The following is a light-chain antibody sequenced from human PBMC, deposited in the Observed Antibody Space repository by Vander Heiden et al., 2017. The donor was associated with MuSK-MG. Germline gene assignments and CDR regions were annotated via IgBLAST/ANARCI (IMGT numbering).Light chain of an antibody. CDR1: QTVNKY. V-gene: IGKV1-39*01. Sequence: DIQMTQSPSSLSASVGDRVIITCRASQTVNKYLNWYQQKPGKAPKLLIYSASTLQSGVPSRFIGGGSGTDFTLTITLQPEDFATYYCQQHYSPPWTFGQGTKVEIK. CDR2: SAS. J-gene: IGKJ1*01. CDR3: QQHYSPPWT.